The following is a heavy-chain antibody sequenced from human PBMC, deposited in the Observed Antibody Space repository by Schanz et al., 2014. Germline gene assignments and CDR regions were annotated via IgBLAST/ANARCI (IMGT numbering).Heavy chain of an antibody. J-gene: IGHJ4*02. Sequence: PGGSLRLSCAASGFTFSDYYMSWIRQAPGKGLEWVSYISGTTTYTNYADSVKGRFTVSRDNARNSLYLHMNTLGAEDTAVYYCARDSRPNYDFLTAYYSIDYWGQGTLVTVSS. CDR3: ARDSRPNYDFLTAYYSIDY. V-gene: IGHV3-11*06. CDR2: ISGTTTYT. CDR1: GFTFSDYY. D-gene: IGHD3-9*01.